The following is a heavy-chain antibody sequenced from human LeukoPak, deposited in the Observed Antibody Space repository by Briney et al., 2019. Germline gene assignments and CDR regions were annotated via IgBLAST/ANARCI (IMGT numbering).Heavy chain of an antibody. CDR1: GFTFSSYA. Sequence: PGGSLRLSCAASGFTFSSYAMGWVRQAPGKGLEWVSVISGSGGSTYYADSVKGRFTISRDNSKNTLYLQMNSLRAEDTAVYYCAKSRIVGATWGARLDFWGQGTLVTVSS. J-gene: IGHJ4*02. V-gene: IGHV3-23*01. D-gene: IGHD1-26*01. CDR3: AKSRIVGATWGARLDF. CDR2: ISGSGGST.